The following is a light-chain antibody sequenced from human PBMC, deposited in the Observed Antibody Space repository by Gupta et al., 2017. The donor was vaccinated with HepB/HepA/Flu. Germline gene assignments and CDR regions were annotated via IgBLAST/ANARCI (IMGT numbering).Light chain of an antibody. Sequence: QSVLTQPPSASGTPGQRGIISCSGSSPNIGGNPVNWYQQSPGTAPKLLSDSNNQRPSGVPDRFACCKAGTSALPDTRGLPSEEEADYYGAAWGDGMNGAVFGGGTKLTVL. CDR3: AAWGDGMNGAV. CDR2: SNN. CDR1: SPNIGGNP. V-gene: IGLV1-44*01. J-gene: IGLJ2*01.